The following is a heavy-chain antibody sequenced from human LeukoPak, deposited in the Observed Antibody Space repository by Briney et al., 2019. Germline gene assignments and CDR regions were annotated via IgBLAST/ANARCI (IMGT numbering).Heavy chain of an antibody. Sequence: SETLSLTCTVSGGSISSRSYYWGWIRQPPGKGLEWIGSIYYSGSTYYNPSLKSRVTISVDTSKNQFSLKLSSVTAADTAVYYCASERYCSGGSCYPNWFDPWGQGTLVTVSS. D-gene: IGHD2-15*01. V-gene: IGHV4-39*07. J-gene: IGHJ5*02. CDR1: GGSISSRSYY. CDR2: IYYSGST. CDR3: ASERYCSGGSCYPNWFDP.